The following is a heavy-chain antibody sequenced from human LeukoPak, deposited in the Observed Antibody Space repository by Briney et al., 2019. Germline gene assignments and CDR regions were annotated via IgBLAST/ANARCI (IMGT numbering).Heavy chain of an antibody. V-gene: IGHV3-23*01. CDR1: GFTFSSYA. CDR2: ISGSGGST. Sequence: PGGSLRLSCAASGFTFSSYAMSWVRQAPGKGLEWVSGISGSGGSTYYADSVKGRFTISRDNSKNTLYLQMNSLRAEDTAVYYCAKGSRDSSGWYRDYWGQGTLVTVSS. CDR3: AKGSRDSSGWYRDY. D-gene: IGHD6-19*01. J-gene: IGHJ4*02.